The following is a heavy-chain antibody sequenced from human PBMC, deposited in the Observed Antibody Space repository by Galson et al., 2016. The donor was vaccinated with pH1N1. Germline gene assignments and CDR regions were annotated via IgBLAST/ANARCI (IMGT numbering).Heavy chain of an antibody. CDR3: ARVNHYYYYGMDV. V-gene: IGHV3-48*01. J-gene: IGHJ6*02. Sequence: SLRLSCAASGFTFSSYSMNWVRQAPGKGLEWVSYISSSSSTIYYADSVKGRLTISRDNAKNSLYLQMNSLRAEDTAEYYCARVNHYYYYGMDVWGQGTTVTVSS. D-gene: IGHD1-14*01. CDR2: ISSSSSTI. CDR1: GFTFSSYS.